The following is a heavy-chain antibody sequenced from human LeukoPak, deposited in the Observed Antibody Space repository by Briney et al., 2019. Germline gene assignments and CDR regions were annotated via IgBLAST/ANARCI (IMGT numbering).Heavy chain of an antibody. D-gene: IGHD1-26*01. CDR1: GFTFTKYA. J-gene: IGHJ4*02. CDR3: ARDAQSGAFSDFDY. CDR2: ITHNGGTQ. Sequence: GGSLRLSCAASGFTFTKYAMHWVRQTPGRGLEWVAIITHNGGTQYYADSVKGRFTISRDNSQSTVFLQMNSLRPEDTAVYYCARDAQSGAFSDFDYWGQGTLVTVSS. V-gene: IGHV3-30*19.